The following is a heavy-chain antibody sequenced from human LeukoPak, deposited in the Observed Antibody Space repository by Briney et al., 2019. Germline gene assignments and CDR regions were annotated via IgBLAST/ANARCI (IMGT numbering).Heavy chain of an antibody. Sequence: GASLKISCAASGITFSSYVMSWVRQAPGKGLEWVSAISGSGGGTYYADSVRGRFTISRDNSKNTLYLQMNSLRAEDTAVYYCAKDPNPYYYYYYMDVWGKGTTVTVSS. J-gene: IGHJ6*03. CDR1: GITFSSYV. CDR3: AKDPNPYYYYYYMDV. CDR2: ISGSGGGT. V-gene: IGHV3-23*01. D-gene: IGHD1-14*01.